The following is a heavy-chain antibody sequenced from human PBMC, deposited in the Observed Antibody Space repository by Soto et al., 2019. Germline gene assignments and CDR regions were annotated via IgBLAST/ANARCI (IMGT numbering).Heavy chain of an antibody. Sequence: GASVKVSCKASGYTFTSYGISWVRQAPGQGLEWMGWISAYNGNTNYAQKLQGRVTMTTDTSTSTAYMELRSLRSDDTAVYYCAREGDIVLVPAAMETPDTYYYYYGMDVWGQGTTVTVSS. D-gene: IGHD2-2*01. V-gene: IGHV1-18*01. CDR2: ISAYNGNT. CDR3: AREGDIVLVPAAMETPDTYYYYYGMDV. CDR1: GYTFTSYG. J-gene: IGHJ6*02.